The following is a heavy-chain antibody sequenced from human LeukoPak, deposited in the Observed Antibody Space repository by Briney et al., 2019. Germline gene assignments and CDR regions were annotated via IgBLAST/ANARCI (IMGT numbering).Heavy chain of an antibody. D-gene: IGHD3-10*01. CDR1: GFTFSSYA. J-gene: IGHJ6*02. CDR3: AKHSRVYYYYGMDV. CDR2: ISGSGGST. Sequence: GGSLRLSCAASGFTFSSYAMSWVRQAPGKGLEWVSAISGSGGSTYYADSVKGRFTISRDNSKNTLYLQMNSLRAEDTAVYYCAKHSRVYYYYGMDVWGQGTTVTVSS. V-gene: IGHV3-23*01.